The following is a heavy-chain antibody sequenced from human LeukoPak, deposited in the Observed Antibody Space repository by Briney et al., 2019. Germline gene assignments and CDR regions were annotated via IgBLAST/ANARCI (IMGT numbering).Heavy chain of an antibody. Sequence: GGSLRLSCAASGFTFSSYAMSWVRQAPGKGLEWVSAISGSGGSTYYADSVKGRFTISRDNPKNTLYLQMNSLRAEDTAVYYCAKAFFRGYCSSTSCYEDFDYWGQGTLVTVSS. CDR1: GFTFSSYA. V-gene: IGHV3-23*01. J-gene: IGHJ4*02. D-gene: IGHD2-2*01. CDR3: AKAFFRGYCSSTSCYEDFDY. CDR2: ISGSGGST.